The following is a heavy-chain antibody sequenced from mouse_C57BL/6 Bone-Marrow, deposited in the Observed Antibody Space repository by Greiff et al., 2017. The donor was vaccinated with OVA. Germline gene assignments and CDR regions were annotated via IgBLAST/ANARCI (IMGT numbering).Heavy chain of an antibody. Sequence: VKLVESGAELARPGASVKLSCKASGYTFTSYGISWVKQRTGQGLEWIGEIYPRSGNTYYNEKFKGKATLTADKSSSTAYMELRSLTSEDSAVYFCARGDYYGSSFWGQGTTLTVSS. CDR2: IYPRSGNT. J-gene: IGHJ2*01. D-gene: IGHD1-1*01. CDR3: ARGDYYGSSF. CDR1: GYTFTSYG. V-gene: IGHV1-81*01.